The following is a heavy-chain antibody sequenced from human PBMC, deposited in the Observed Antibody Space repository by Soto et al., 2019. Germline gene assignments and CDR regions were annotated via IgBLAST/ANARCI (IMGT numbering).Heavy chain of an antibody. CDR2: ISGSGGSS. Sequence: PGGSLRLSCAASGFALSTYAMTWVRQAPGKGLEWVSVISGSGGSSYYADSVKGRFTISRDNSKNTLFLQMNGLRAEDTAVYYCAKVTKRAAAGRYEYYKYGMDVWGQGTTVTVSS. CDR1: GFALSTYA. CDR3: AKVTKRAAAGRYEYYKYGMDV. V-gene: IGHV3-23*01. D-gene: IGHD6-13*01. J-gene: IGHJ6*02.